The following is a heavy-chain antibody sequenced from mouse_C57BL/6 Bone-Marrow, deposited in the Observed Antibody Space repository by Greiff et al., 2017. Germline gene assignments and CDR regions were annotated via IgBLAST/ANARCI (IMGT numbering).Heavy chain of an antibody. CDR1: GYAFSSSW. D-gene: IGHD1-1*01. Sequence: LVEPGASVKISCKASGYAFSSSWMNWVKQRPGKGLEWIGRIYPGDGDTNYNGKFKGKATLTADKSSSTAYMQLSSLTSEDSAVYFCARSITTVVGYFDVWGTGTTVTVSS. J-gene: IGHJ1*03. V-gene: IGHV1-82*01. CDR2: IYPGDGDT. CDR3: ARSITTVVGYFDV.